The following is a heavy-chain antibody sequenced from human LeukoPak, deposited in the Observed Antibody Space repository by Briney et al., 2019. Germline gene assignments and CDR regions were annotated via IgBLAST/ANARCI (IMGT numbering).Heavy chain of an antibody. Sequence: PSETLSLTCTVSGGSISSSSHYWGWIRQPPGKGLEWIGSMYYSGSTYYNPSLKSRVTISVDTSKNQFSLKLTSVTAADTAVYYCARELLPATISRMNYWGQGTLVTVPP. CDR3: ARELLPATISRMNY. J-gene: IGHJ4*02. CDR1: GGSISSSSHY. V-gene: IGHV4-39*02. CDR2: MYYSGST. D-gene: IGHD2-2*01.